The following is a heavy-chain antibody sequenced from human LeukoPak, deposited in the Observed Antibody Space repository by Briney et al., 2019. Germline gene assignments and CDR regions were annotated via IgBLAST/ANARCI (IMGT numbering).Heavy chain of an antibody. CDR1: GYTFTSYD. V-gene: IGHV1-8*03. D-gene: IGHD2-2*02. CDR3: ARAIPTRGDAFDI. CDR2: MNPNSGNT. Sequence: ASVKVSCKASGYTFTSYDINWVRQATGQGLEWMGWMNPNSGNTGYAQKFQGRVTITRNTSISTAYMELSSLRSEDTAVYYCARAIPTRGDAFDIWGQGTMVTVSS. J-gene: IGHJ3*02.